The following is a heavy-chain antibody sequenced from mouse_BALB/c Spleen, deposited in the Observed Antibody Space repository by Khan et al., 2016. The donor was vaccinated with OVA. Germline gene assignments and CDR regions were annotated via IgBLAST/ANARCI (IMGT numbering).Heavy chain of an antibody. CDR2: IRTYYGDA. V-gene: IGHV1S137*01. D-gene: IGHD2-1*01. CDR3: VRGRGNSRFAS. CDR1: GYTFTDFA. J-gene: IGHJ3*01. Sequence: QVQLQQSGAGLVRPGVSVKISCKGSGYTFTDFAMHWVKQRHAKSLEWIGVIRTYYGDATYNQNFKNKATMTVDKSCSKALMELARRASEDSGILFSVRGRGNSRFASWGQGALVPVSA.